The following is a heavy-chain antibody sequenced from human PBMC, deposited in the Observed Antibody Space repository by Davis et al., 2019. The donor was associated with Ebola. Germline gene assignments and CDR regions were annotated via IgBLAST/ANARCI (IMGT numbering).Heavy chain of an antibody. Sequence: AASVKVSCKASGYTFTSYYVHWVRQAPGQGLEWMGIINPSGGSTSYAQKFQGRVTMTRDTSTSTVYMELSSLRSEDTAVYYCAREIVVVVAATGYYYYGMDVWGKGTTVTVSS. D-gene: IGHD2-15*01. CDR2: INPSGGST. J-gene: IGHJ6*04. CDR1: GYTFTSYY. CDR3: AREIVVVVAATGYYYYGMDV. V-gene: IGHV1-46*01.